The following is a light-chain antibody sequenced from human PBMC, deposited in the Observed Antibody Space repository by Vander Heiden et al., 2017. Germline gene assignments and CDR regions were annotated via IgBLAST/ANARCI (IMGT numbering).Light chain of an antibody. V-gene: IGLV3-21*02. CDR2: DGC. J-gene: IGLJ1*01. Sequence: YALTQPSSVSVAPGQTARVPCWGNNIGVKSVHWFQQKPGQDPVLVVWDGCARPSGIPGRFSGSRSGHTATLTISRVEAGDEADYYCLIWDSSSDHQVFGTGTQVTVL. CDR1: NIGVKS. CDR3: LIWDSSSDHQV.